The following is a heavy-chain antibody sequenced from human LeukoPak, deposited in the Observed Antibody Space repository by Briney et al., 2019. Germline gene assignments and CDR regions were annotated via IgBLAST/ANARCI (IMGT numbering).Heavy chain of an antibody. CDR2: ISSTSSTI. J-gene: IGHJ4*02. Sequence: GGSLRLSCAASGFTFSSYNMNWVRQAPGTGLEWVSYISSTSSTIYYADSVKGRFTISRDNAKNSLYLQMNSLRAEDTAVYYCASPTNVGYWGQGTLVTVSS. V-gene: IGHV3-48*01. CDR3: ASPTNVGY. CDR1: GFTFSSYN.